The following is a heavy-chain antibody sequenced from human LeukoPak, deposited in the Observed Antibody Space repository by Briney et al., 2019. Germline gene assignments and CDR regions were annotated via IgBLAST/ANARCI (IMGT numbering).Heavy chain of an antibody. Sequence: GGSLRLSCAASGFTFSSYAMHWVRHAPGQGLVWVSRIKGDGISTNYADSVKGRFTISRDIAENTLYLQMNSLRAEDTGVYYCAKDRYWSIDYWGRGTLVTVSS. CDR3: AKDRYWSIDY. J-gene: IGHJ4*02. V-gene: IGHV3-74*01. CDR2: IKGDGIST. CDR1: GFTFSSYA. D-gene: IGHD2-21*01.